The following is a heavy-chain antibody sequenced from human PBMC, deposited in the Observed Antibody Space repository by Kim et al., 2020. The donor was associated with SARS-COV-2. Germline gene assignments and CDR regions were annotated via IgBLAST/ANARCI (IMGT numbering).Heavy chain of an antibody. V-gene: IGHV3-7*01. CDR3: ARDSYSGGPHFDY. D-gene: IGHD1-26*01. CDR1: GFTFSSYW. Sequence: GGSLRLSCAASGFTFSSYWMSWVRQAPGKGLEWVANIKQDGSEKYYVDSVKGRFTISRDNAKNSLYLQMNSLRAEDTAVYYCARDSYSGGPHFDYWGQGTLVTVSS. CDR2: IKQDGSEK. J-gene: IGHJ4*02.